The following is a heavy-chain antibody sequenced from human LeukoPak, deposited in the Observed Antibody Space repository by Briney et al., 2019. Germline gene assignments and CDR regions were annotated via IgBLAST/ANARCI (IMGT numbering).Heavy chain of an antibody. CDR2: IRYDGSNK. Sequence: GGSLRLSCAASGFTFSSYGMHWVRQAPGKGLEWVAFIRYDGSNKYYADSVKGRFTISRDNSKNTLYLQMNSLRAEDTAVYYCAKDSPGLYYYDSSGSGDYWGQGTLVTVSS. J-gene: IGHJ4*02. CDR3: AKDSPGLYYYDSSGSGDY. CDR1: GFTFSSYG. V-gene: IGHV3-30*02. D-gene: IGHD3-22*01.